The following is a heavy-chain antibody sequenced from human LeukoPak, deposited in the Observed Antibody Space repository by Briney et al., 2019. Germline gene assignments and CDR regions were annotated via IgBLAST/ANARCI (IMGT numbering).Heavy chain of an antibody. J-gene: IGHJ5*02. Sequence: GGSLRLSCAASGFTFSSYAMHWVRQAPGKGLEWVAVISYDGSNKYYADSVKGRFTISRDNSKNTLYLQMNSLRAEDTAVYYCARDFVGATKGGIYNWFDPWGQGTLVTVSS. CDR1: GFTFSSYA. CDR2: ISYDGSNK. CDR3: ARDFVGATKGGIYNWFDP. V-gene: IGHV3-30*04. D-gene: IGHD1-26*01.